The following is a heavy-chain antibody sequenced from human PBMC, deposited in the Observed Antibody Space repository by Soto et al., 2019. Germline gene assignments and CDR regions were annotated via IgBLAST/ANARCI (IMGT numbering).Heavy chain of an antibody. Sequence: GQGLEWMGWINPKSGGTNYAQKFQGRVTMTRDTSISTIYMKLSSLRSDDTAVYYCATDLDQLRHTVSDSWGHGTQDT. J-gene: IGHJ5*01. V-gene: IGHV1-2*02. CDR2: INPKSGGT. D-gene: IGHD1-1*01. CDR3: ATDLDQLRHTVSDS.